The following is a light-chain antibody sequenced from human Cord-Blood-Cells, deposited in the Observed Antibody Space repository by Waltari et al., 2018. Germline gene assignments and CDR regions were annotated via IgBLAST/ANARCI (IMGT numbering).Light chain of an antibody. CDR3: QSYDSSLSGYWV. CDR1: SPNIGAGSD. CDR2: GNS. Sequence: QSVLTQPPSVSGAPGQRVTISCTGRSPNIGAGSDVHWYPQLPGTAPKLLIYGNSNRPSGVPDRFSGSKSGTSASLAITGLQAEDEADYYCQSYDSSLSGYWVFGGGTKLTVL. V-gene: IGLV1-40*01. J-gene: IGLJ3*02.